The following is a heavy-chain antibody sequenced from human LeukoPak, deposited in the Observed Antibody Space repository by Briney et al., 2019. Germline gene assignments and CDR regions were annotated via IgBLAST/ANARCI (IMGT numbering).Heavy chain of an antibody. D-gene: IGHD6-19*01. V-gene: IGHV3-7*01. CDR1: GFTFSSYW. CDR2: IKQDGSEK. Sequence: GFLRLSCAASGFTFSSYWMNWVRQAPGKGLERVANIKQDGSEKYYVDSVKGRFTISRDNAKNSLYLQMNSLRVDDTAVYYCARALQWLATDAFDIWGQGTMVTVSS. CDR3: ARALQWLATDAFDI. J-gene: IGHJ3*02.